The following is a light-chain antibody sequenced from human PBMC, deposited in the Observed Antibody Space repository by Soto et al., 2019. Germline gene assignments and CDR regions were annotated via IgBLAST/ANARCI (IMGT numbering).Light chain of an antibody. J-gene: IGKJ2*02. CDR1: QSLVHSDGNTY. CDR2: KVS. CDR3: MQATQYRPCT. V-gene: IGKV2-24*01. Sequence: DLVLTQTPLSSPVTLGQPASISCRSSQSLVHSDGNTYLSWFHQRPGQPPRLLIDKVSNRFSGVPDRFSGSGVGTDFTLKISRVEAEDVGIYFCMQATQYRPCTFGQGTKLEIK.